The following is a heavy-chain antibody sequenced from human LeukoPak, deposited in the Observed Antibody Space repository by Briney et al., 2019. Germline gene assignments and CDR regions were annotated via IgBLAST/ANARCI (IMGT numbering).Heavy chain of an antibody. J-gene: IGHJ4*02. CDR1: GGSISSYY. CDR2: ISTSGST. Sequence: PSETLSLTCTVSGGSISSYYWSWNRQPAGKGLEWIGHISTSGSTNYNPSLKSRVTMSVDTSKNQFSLKLTSVTAADTAVYYCARDLTFDILTGYYISPFDCWGQGTLVTVSS. CDR3: ARDLTFDILTGYYISPFDC. D-gene: IGHD3-9*01. V-gene: IGHV4-4*07.